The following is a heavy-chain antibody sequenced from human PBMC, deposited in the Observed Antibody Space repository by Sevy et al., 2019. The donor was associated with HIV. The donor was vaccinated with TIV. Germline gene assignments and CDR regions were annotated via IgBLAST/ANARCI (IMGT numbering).Heavy chain of an antibody. Sequence: ASVKVSCKVSGYTLTQLSMNWVRQAPGKGLEWMGSFDPEDGETIYAQKFQGRVTMTEDRSTDTAYMDLSSLRSEDTAMYYCATTKDYYESSGYPLDYWGQGTLVIVSS. V-gene: IGHV1-24*01. J-gene: IGHJ4*02. CDR2: FDPEDGET. D-gene: IGHD3-22*01. CDR1: GYTLTQLS. CDR3: ATTKDYYESSGYPLDY.